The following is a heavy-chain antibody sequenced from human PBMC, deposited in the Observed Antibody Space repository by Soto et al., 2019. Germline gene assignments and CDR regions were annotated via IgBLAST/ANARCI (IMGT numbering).Heavy chain of an antibody. J-gene: IGHJ4*02. CDR2: IYTSGST. CDR1: GGSISSYY. CDR3: ARATAGTTLTGYYFDY. Sequence: SETLSLTCTVSGGSISSYYWSWIRQPAGKGLEWIGRIYTSGSTNYNPSLKSRVTMSVDTSKNQFSLKLSSVTAADTAVYYCARATAGTTLTGYYFDYWGQGTLVTVSS. V-gene: IGHV4-4*07. D-gene: IGHD4-17*01.